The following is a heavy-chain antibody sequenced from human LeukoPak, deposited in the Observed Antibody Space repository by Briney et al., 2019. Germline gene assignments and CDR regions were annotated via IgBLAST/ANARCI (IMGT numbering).Heavy chain of an antibody. CDR2: ISGSGGST. V-gene: IGHV3-23*01. Sequence: PGGSLRLSCAASGFTFSSYAMSWVRQAPGKGLEWVSAISGSGGSTYYADSVKGRFTISRDNSKNTLYLHMNSLRAEDTAVYYCARGVDIVATIINFDYWGQGTLVTVSS. CDR3: ARGVDIVATIINFDY. CDR1: GFTFSSYA. D-gene: IGHD5-12*01. J-gene: IGHJ4*02.